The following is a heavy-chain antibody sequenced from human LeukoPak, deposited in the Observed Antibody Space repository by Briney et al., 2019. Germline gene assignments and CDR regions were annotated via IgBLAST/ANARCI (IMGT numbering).Heavy chain of an antibody. CDR1: GFSFSTYA. J-gene: IGHJ4*02. V-gene: IGHV3-23*01. Sequence: GGSLRLSRAASGFSFSTYAMAWVRQAPGKGLEWVSALNGRGINTYYADSVKGRFTISRDNSKNTLYLQMNSLRAEDTAVYYCAKGRATCGVDANDYWGQGTLVTVSS. CDR3: AKGRATCGVDANDY. CDR2: LNGRGINT. D-gene: IGHD3-3*01.